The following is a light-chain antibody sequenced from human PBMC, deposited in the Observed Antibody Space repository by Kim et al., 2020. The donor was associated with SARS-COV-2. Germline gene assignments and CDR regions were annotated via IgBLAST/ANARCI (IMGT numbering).Light chain of an antibody. V-gene: IGKV1-9*01. CDR2: AAS. CDR1: QGISSY. CDR3: QQLHTYPIT. J-gene: IGKJ5*01. Sequence: IQLTQSPSSLSASVGDRVTISCRASQGISSYLAWYQQKPGKAPNLLSYAASTLESGVPSRFSGSGSGTDFTLTISSLRPEDFATYYCQQLHTYPITFGQGTRLEIK.